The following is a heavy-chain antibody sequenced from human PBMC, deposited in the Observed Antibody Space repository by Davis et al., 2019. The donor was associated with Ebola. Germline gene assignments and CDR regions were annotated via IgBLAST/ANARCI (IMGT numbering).Heavy chain of an antibody. J-gene: IGHJ6*02. Sequence: MPSETLSLTCSVSGGSIRTSSYHWTWIRQSPVKGLEWIGNIYYSGSTYYNPSLKSRLSMSVDRAKEQFSLHLSSVTAADAAKYYCGGHASRAGPYYGLDVWGQGTTVTVSS. V-gene: IGHV4-39*01. CDR1: GGSIRTSSYH. CDR3: GGHASRAGPYYGLDV. CDR2: IYYSGST.